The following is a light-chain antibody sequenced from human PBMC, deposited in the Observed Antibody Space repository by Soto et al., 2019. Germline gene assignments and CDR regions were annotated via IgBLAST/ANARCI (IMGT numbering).Light chain of an antibody. CDR1: QSVSNNY. Sequence: EIVLTQSPATLSLSPGERATLSCRASQSVSNNYLAWYQQKPGQAPRLLISGASSRATGIPARFSGSGSGTDFTLTISSLEPEDFAVYFCQQRRYWPLTFGGGTKVDIK. CDR3: QQRRYWPLT. J-gene: IGKJ4*01. CDR2: GAS. V-gene: IGKV3-11*01.